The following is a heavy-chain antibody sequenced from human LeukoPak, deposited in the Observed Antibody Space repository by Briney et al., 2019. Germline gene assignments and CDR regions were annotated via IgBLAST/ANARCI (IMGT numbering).Heavy chain of an antibody. Sequence: ASETLSLTCAVSGYSISSGYYWAWIRQPPGKGLEWIGNMYHSGESYNNPPLKSRVTMSADTSKNQFSLKLTSVTAADTAVYYCAKVGAYGDYARHDYWGQGTLVTVSS. D-gene: IGHD4-17*01. CDR2: MYHSGES. J-gene: IGHJ4*02. CDR3: AKVGAYGDYARHDY. V-gene: IGHV4-38-2*01. CDR1: GYSISSGYY.